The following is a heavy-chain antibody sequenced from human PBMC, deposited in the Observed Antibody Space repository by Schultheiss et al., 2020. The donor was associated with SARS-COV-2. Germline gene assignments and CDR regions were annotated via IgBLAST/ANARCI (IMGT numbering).Heavy chain of an antibody. Sequence: GGSLRLSCAASGFTFSSYWMHWVRQAPGKGLVWVSRINSDGSSTSYADSVKGRFTISRDNAKNTLYLQMNSLRAEDTAVYYCARYGDYDWYFDLWGRGTLVTVSS. V-gene: IGHV3-74*01. D-gene: IGHD4-17*01. J-gene: IGHJ2*01. CDR3: ARYGDYDWYFDL. CDR2: INSDGSST. CDR1: GFTFSSYW.